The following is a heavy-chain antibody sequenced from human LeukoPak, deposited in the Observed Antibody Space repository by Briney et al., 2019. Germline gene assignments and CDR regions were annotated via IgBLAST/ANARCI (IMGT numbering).Heavy chain of an antibody. Sequence: GGSLRLSCAASGFTFSSYAMHWVRQAPGKGLEWVAVISYDGSNKYYADSVKGRFTISRDNSKNTLYLQMNSLRAEDTAVYYCARGIDYGDYGAYWGQGTLVTVSS. V-gene: IGHV3-30-3*01. J-gene: IGHJ4*02. CDR2: ISYDGSNK. CDR1: GFTFSSYA. CDR3: ARGIDYGDYGAY. D-gene: IGHD4-17*01.